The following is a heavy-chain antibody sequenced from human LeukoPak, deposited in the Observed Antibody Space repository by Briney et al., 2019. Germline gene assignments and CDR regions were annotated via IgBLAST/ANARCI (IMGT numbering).Heavy chain of an antibody. V-gene: IGHV4-4*09. CDR1: GDSIGIYY. CDR3: ARRSPSTYAVHY. J-gene: IGHJ4*02. Sequence: SETLSFTCSVSGDSIGIYYWSWIRQPPGKGLEFIGYIYTSTGTNYNPSLKSRVTISMDTSKNQFSLELRSVTAADTAVYYCARRSPSTYAVHYWGQGSLVTVSS. CDR2: IYTSTGT. D-gene: IGHD2-8*01.